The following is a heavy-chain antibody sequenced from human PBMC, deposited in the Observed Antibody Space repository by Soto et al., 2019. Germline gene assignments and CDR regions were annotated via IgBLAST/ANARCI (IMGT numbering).Heavy chain of an antibody. V-gene: IGHV4-31*03. D-gene: IGHD4-17*01. CDR3: ARDYGDYVDAIDI. CDR2: IYYSGST. Sequence: PSETVSLTCTVSGGSISSGGYYWSWIRQHPGKGLEWIGYIYYSGSTYYNPSLKSRVTISVDTSKNQFSLKLSSVTAADTAVYYCARDYGDYVDAIDIWGQGTMVTVAS. CDR1: GGSISSGGYY. J-gene: IGHJ3*02.